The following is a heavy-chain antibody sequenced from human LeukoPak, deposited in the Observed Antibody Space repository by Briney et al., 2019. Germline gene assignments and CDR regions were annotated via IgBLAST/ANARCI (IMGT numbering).Heavy chain of an antibody. V-gene: IGHV4-59*01. CDR2: IYYSGST. J-gene: IGHJ6*02. CDR3: ARAGYSGWYYGMDV. D-gene: IGHD6-19*01. CDR1: GGSISSYY. Sequence: PSETLSLTCTVSGGSISSYYWSWIRQPPGKGLEWIGYIYYSGSTNYNPSLKSRVTISVDTSKNQFSLKLSSVTAADTAVYYCARAGYSGWYYGMDVWGQGTTVTVSS.